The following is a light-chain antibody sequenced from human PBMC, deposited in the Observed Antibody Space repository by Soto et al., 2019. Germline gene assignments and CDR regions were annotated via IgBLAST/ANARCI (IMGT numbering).Light chain of an antibody. V-gene: IGLV2-23*02. CDR1: SSDVGSYHL. CDR3: CSYAGSRTLI. Sequence: QSVLTQPASVSGSPGQSITISCAGTSSDVGSYHLVSWYQQYSGRAPKIIIYGVNKRPSGVSNRFSGSKSGNTASLTISGLQAEDEADYYCCSYAGSRTLIFGGGTKLTVL. J-gene: IGLJ2*01. CDR2: GVN.